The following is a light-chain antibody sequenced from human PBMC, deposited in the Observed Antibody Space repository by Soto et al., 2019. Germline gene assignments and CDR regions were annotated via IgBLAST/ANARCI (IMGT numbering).Light chain of an antibody. CDR2: AAS. V-gene: IGKV1-39*01. J-gene: IGKJ5*01. CDR1: ESISRH. CDR3: QQRYSTLSIT. Sequence: DIQMTQSPSSLSASVGDRVTITCRASESISRHLNWYQQKPGKAPNLLIYAASSLQNGVPSRFSGSGSGTDFTLTISNLQPEDFATYYCQQRYSTLSITFGQGTRLEIK.